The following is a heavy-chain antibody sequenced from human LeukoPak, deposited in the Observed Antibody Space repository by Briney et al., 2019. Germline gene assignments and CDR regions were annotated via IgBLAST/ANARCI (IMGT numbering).Heavy chain of an antibody. CDR3: IVLAVAGTFGFDY. D-gene: IGHD6-19*01. CDR1: GFTFSSYS. Sequence: GGSLRLSCAASGFTFSSYSMNWVRQAPGKGLEWVSYISSSSSTIYYADSVKGRFTISRDNAKNSLYLQMNSLRAEDTAVYYCIVLAVAGTFGFDYWGQGTLVTVSS. CDR2: ISSSSSTI. J-gene: IGHJ4*02. V-gene: IGHV3-48*01.